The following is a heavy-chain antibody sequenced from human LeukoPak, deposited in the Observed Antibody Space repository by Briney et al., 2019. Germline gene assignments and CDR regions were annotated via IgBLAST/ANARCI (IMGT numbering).Heavy chain of an antibody. CDR1: GGSFSGYY. J-gene: IGHJ4*02. Sequence: PSETLSLTCAVYGGSFSGYYWSWIRQPPGKGLEWIGEINHSGSTNYNPSLESRVTISVDTSKNQFSLKLSSVTAADTAVYYCARGRSRTIFGVVTPRHLDYWGQGALVTVSS. V-gene: IGHV4-34*01. D-gene: IGHD3-3*01. CDR2: INHSGST. CDR3: ARGRSRTIFGVVTPRHLDY.